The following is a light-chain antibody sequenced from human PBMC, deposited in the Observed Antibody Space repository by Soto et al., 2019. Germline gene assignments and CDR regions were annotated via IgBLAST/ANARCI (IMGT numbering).Light chain of an antibody. Sequence: QSVLTQPPSASSTPGQTVTISCSGSTSNIGTFYVYWYQHLPGAAPKVVMFANDERPSGVPDRISGSKSGTSASLVISGLQFEDEADYYCAAWDDSLNGHLVFGGGTKLTVL. CDR2: AND. V-gene: IGLV1-44*01. CDR1: TSNIGTFY. J-gene: IGLJ2*01. CDR3: AAWDDSLNGHLV.